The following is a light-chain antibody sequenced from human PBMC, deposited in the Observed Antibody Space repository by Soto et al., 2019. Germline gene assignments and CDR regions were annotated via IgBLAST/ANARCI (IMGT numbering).Light chain of an antibody. CDR3: QQRNSYPRT. CDR2: AAS. CDR1: QGINIF. J-gene: IGKJ2*01. Sequence: DIQLTQSPSFLSASVGDRVTITCRASQGINIFFAWFQQKPGKAPNILLSAASTLQSGVPSRFSGSGCETEFTLTITSMQPEDSATYYCQQRNSYPRTFGQGTK. V-gene: IGKV1-9*01.